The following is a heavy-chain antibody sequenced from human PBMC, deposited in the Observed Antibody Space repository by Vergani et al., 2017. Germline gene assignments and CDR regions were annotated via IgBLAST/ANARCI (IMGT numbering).Heavy chain of an antibody. CDR2: ISGSGGST. CDR1: GFTFSSYA. J-gene: IGHJ4*02. CDR3: ARSPRDYGDYVYYFDY. V-gene: IGHV3-23*01. Sequence: EVQLLESGGGLVQPGGSLRLSCAASGFTFSSYAMSWVRQAPGKGLEWVSAISGSGGSTYYADSVKGRFTISRDNSKNTLYLQMNSLRAEDTAVYYCARSPRDYGDYVYYFDYWGQGTLVTVSS. D-gene: IGHD4-17*01.